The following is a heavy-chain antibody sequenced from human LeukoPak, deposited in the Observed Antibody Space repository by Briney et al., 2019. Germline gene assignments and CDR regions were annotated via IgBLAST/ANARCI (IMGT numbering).Heavy chain of an antibody. J-gene: IGHJ3*02. V-gene: IGHV3-48*01. D-gene: IGHD3-3*01. CDR2: ISSSSSTI. Sequence: PGGSLRLSCAASGFTFSSYSMNWVRQAPGKGLEWVSYISSSSSTIYYADSVKGRFTISRDNAKNSLYLQMNSLRAEDTAVYYCASSLGGYYDFWSGYSENDAFDIWGQGTMVTVSS. CDR1: GFTFSSYS. CDR3: ASSLGGYYDFWSGYSENDAFDI.